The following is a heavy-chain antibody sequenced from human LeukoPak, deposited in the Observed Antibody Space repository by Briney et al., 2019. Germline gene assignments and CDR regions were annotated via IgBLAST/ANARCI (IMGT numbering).Heavy chain of an antibody. D-gene: IGHD2-21*02. V-gene: IGHV3-48*03. CDR3: ARDTDQYCGRDCYVDY. CDR2: ISNSGSTI. CDR1: RFTFSSYE. J-gene: IGHJ4*02. Sequence: PGGSLRLSCAASRFTFSSYEMNWVRQAPGKGLEWVSYISNSGSTIYYADSVKGRFTISRDNAKNSLFLQMNSLRAEDTAVYYCARDTDQYCGRDCYVDYWGQGTLVTVSS.